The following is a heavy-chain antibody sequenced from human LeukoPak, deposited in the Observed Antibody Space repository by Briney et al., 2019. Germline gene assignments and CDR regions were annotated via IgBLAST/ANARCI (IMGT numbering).Heavy chain of an antibody. CDR3: ARYPTAMVSFDY. V-gene: IGHV4-39*01. J-gene: IGHJ4*02. Sequence: PSETLSLTCTVSGGSISSSDYYWGWIRQPPGKGLEWIGSIYYSGNTYYNPSLKSRVTISVDTSKNQFSLRLSFVTAADTAVYYSARYPTAMVSFDYWGQGTLVTVSS. D-gene: IGHD5-18*01. CDR1: GGSISSSDYY. CDR2: IYYSGNT.